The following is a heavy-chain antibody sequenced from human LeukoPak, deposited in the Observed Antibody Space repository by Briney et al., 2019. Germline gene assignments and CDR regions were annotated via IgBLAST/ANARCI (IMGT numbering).Heavy chain of an antibody. V-gene: IGHV1-18*01. CDR1: AYTFTNFR. CDR3: ARDSYYGGHYSFFEH. Sequence: ASVKVSGKTSAYTFTNFRIHWVRQAPGQGFEWMGWIGPSNNYTEYEQKLQGRLTLTTDTSTTTAHMELRSLTFDDTAIYYCARDSYYGGHYSFFEHWGQGTLVTVSS. D-gene: IGHD4/OR15-4a*01. CDR2: IGPSNNYT. J-gene: IGHJ4*02.